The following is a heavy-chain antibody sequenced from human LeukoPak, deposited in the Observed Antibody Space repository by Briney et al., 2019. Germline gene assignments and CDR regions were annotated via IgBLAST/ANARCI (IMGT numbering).Heavy chain of an antibody. CDR3: AKAAYGSESYYDPFDY. V-gene: IGHV3-23*01. CDR2: ISGSGDRT. Sequence: GGSLRLSCAASGFTFSSYGMSWVCQAPGKGLEWVSVISGSGDRTYYADSVKGRFTISRDNSKNTLYLQMNSLRAEDTAVYYCAKAAYGSESYYDPFDYWGQGTLVTVSS. J-gene: IGHJ4*02. D-gene: IGHD3-10*01. CDR1: GFTFSSYG.